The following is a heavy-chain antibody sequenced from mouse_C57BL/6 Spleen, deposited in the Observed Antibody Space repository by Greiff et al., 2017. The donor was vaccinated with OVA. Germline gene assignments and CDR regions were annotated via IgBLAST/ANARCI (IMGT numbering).Heavy chain of an antibody. CDR1: GYTFTSYW. V-gene: IGHV1-50*01. CDR2: IDPSDSYT. J-gene: IGHJ1*03. D-gene: IGHD2-4*01. CDR3: ARGGVYYDYDWYFDV. Sequence: QVQLQQPGAELVKPGASVKLSCKASGYTFTSYWMQWVKQRPGQGLEWIGEIDPSDSYTNYNQKFKGKATLTVDTSSSTAYMQLSSLTSEDPAVYYCARGGVYYDYDWYFDVWGTGTTVTVSS.